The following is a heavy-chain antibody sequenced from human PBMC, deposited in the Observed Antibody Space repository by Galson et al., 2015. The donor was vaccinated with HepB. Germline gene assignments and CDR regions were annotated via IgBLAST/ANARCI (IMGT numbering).Heavy chain of an antibody. V-gene: IGHV1-24*01. Sequence: SVKVSCKVSGYTLTELSMHWVRQAPGKGLEWMGGFDPEDGETIYAQKFQGRVTMTEDTSTDYAAPVKGRFTISRDDSKNTLYLQMNSLKTEDTAVYYCTTYEGMAIYWGQGTLVTVSS. CDR2: FDPEDGET. J-gene: IGHJ4*02. D-gene: IGHD3-10*01. CDR3: LYLQMNSLKTEDTAVYYCTTYEGMAIY. CDR1: GYTLTELS.